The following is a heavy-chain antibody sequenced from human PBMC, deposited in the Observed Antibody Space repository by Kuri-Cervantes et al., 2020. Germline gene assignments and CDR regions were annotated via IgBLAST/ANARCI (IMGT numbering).Heavy chain of an antibody. Sequence: GGSLRLSCAASGFTFSSYGMHWVRQAPGKGLEWVSGISWNSGSIGYADSVKGRFTISRDNAKNSLYLQMNSLRAEDTAVYYCARVSSPADIVVVPAAIYYYYYYGMDVWGQGTTVTVSS. CDR3: ARVSSPADIVVVPAAIYYYYYYGMDV. V-gene: IGHV3-9*01. CDR2: ISWNSGSI. CDR1: GFTFSSYG. D-gene: IGHD2-2*02. J-gene: IGHJ6*02.